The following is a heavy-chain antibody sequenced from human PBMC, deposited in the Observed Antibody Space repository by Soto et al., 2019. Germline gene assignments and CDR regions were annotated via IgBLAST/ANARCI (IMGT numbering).Heavy chain of an antibody. CDR1: GGTFSSYA. V-gene: IGHV1-69*13. CDR2: IIPIFGTA. CDR3: ARGRYSGYDPPSNYGMDV. Sequence: SVKVSCKASGGTFSSYAISWVLQAPGQGLEWMGGIIPIFGTANYAQKFQGRVTITADESTSTAYMELSSLRSEDTAVYYCARGRYSGYDPPSNYGMDVWGQGTTVTVSS. J-gene: IGHJ6*02. D-gene: IGHD5-12*01.